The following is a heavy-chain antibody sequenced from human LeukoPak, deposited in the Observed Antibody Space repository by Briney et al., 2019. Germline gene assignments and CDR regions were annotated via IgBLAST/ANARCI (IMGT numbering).Heavy chain of an antibody. D-gene: IGHD2-15*01. CDR3: ARAGCGGRSCYDSRGWFDP. V-gene: IGHV4-31*03. CDR1: GGSISGAYY. J-gene: IGHJ5*02. Sequence: SQTLSLTCTVSGGSISGAYYWTWIRQHPGKGLEWIGYIYYSGTTYYNPSLKSRVIISVDTSKNQFSLKLNSVTAADTAVYYCARAGCGGRSCYDSRGWFDPWGQGTLVTVSS. CDR2: IYYSGTT.